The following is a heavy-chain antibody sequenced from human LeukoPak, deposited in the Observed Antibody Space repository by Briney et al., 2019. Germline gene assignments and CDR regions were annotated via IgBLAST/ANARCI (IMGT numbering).Heavy chain of an antibody. CDR2: IYPGDSDT. Sequence: KSGASLQISCQGSGSNFTNYWSCWVRPLPGKGLEWRWIIYPGDSDTKYSPSFQAQVTISAANSISAAYLQWSSLKASDTAMYYCARQGRGYSPYYYYYMDVWGKGTTVTVSS. J-gene: IGHJ6*03. CDR1: GSNFTNYW. V-gene: IGHV5-51*01. CDR3: ARQGRGYSPYYYYYMDV. D-gene: IGHD5-24*01.